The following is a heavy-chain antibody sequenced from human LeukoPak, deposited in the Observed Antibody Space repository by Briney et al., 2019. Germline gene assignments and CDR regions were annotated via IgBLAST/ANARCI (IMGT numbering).Heavy chain of an antibody. V-gene: IGHV3-9*03. J-gene: IGHJ4*02. CDR2: ISWNSGSI. D-gene: IGHD6-19*01. CDR3: AKDTFISGWYYLDE. Sequence: PGRSLRLSCAACGFTFDDYAMHWLRQAPGKGLEWVSGISWNSGSIGYADSVKGRFTISRDNAKNSLYLQMKRQRPEYMAVYYCAKDTFISGWYYLDEGGQGSLVTLSS. CDR1: GFTFDDYA.